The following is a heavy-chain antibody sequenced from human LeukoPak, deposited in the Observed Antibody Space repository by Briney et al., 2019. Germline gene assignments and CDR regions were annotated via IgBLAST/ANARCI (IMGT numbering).Heavy chain of an antibody. Sequence: GGSLRLSCAASGFTFSSYTMNWVRQAPGKGLEWVSSISSSSTYIYYADSVKGRFTISRDNAKNSLYLQMNSLRAEDTAVYYCASAPVDFWSGYYQGGYWGQGTLVTVSS. CDR1: GFTFSSYT. V-gene: IGHV3-21*01. CDR3: ASAPVDFWSGYYQGGY. CDR2: ISSSSTYI. J-gene: IGHJ4*02. D-gene: IGHD3-3*01.